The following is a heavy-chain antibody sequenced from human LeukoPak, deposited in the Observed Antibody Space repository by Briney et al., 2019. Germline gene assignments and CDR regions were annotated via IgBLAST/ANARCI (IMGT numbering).Heavy chain of an antibody. CDR3: AGDGIVVVVGAAHEYFQH. Sequence: ASVKVSCKASGYMFTSYGISWVRQAPGQGLEWMGWISAYNGNTNYAQNLQGRVTMTTDTSTSTVYLELRSLRSDDTAVYYCAGDGIVVVVGAAHEYFQHWGQGTLVTVSS. J-gene: IGHJ1*01. D-gene: IGHD2-15*01. CDR1: GYMFTSYG. CDR2: ISAYNGNT. V-gene: IGHV1-18*01.